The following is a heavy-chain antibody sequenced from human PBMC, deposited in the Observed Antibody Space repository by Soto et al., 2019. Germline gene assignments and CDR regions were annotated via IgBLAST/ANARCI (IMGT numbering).Heavy chain of an antibody. D-gene: IGHD3-22*01. CDR3: ARSRRITMIVVSYGRDV. Sequence: PGESLKISCKASGYSFTSYWIGWVRPMTGKGLEWMGIIYPGDSDTRYSPSFQRQVTISADKSISTACLQWSSLKDSDTDMYYCARSRRITMIVVSYGRDVWDQETTFTISS. CDR1: GYSFTSYW. CDR2: IYPGDSDT. V-gene: IGHV5-51*01. J-gene: IGHJ6*02.